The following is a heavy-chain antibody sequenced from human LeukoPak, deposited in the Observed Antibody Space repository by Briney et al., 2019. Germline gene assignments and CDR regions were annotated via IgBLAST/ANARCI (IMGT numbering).Heavy chain of an antibody. CDR1: GGTFSSYA. Sequence: ASVKVSCKASGGTFSSYAISWVRQAPGQGFEWMGWNNPNSGGANYAQKFQGRVSMTRDTSINTAFMELSSLRSVDTAVYYCASLDAFDMWGQGTMVTVSS. J-gene: IGHJ3*02. V-gene: IGHV1-2*02. CDR3: ASLDAFDM. CDR2: NNPNSGGA.